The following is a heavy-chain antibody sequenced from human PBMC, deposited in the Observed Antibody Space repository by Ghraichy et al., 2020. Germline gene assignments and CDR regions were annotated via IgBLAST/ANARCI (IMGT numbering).Heavy chain of an antibody. J-gene: IGHJ6*02. CDR1: GFTFRTYS. Sequence: GGSLRLSCAASGFTFRTYSMHWVRQAPGKGLEWVAVISHVGNFQYYADSVKGRFTISRDNSRDPVYLQMNSLRPEDTAVYYCARDVKSSSWSYYYNAMDVWGQGTTDTVSS. D-gene: IGHD6-13*01. CDR3: ARDVKSSSWSYYYNAMDV. CDR2: ISHVGNFQ. V-gene: IGHV3-30-3*01.